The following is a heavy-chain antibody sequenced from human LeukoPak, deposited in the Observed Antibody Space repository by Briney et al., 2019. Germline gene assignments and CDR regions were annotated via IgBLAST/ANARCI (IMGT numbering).Heavy chain of an antibody. Sequence: GGSLRLSCAASGFTFSSYAMSWVRQAPGKGLEWVAAISGSGGSTYYADAVKGRFTISRDNSKNTLYLQMNSLRAEDTAVYYCAKDRSSSGGSCYDYWGQGTLVTVSS. D-gene: IGHD2-15*01. CDR1: GFTFSSYA. J-gene: IGHJ4*02. CDR2: ISGSGGST. V-gene: IGHV3-23*01. CDR3: AKDRSSSGGSCYDY.